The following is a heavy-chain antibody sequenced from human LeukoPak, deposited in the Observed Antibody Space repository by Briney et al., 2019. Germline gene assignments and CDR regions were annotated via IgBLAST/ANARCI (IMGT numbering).Heavy chain of an antibody. CDR2: IYYSGST. V-gene: IGHV4-59*08. CDR3: AGNMYYDFWSGYYSSDAFDI. CDR1: GGSISSYY. J-gene: IGHJ3*02. D-gene: IGHD3-3*01. Sequence: SETLSLTCTVSGGSISSYYWSLIRQPPGKGLEWIGYIYYSGSTNYNPSLKSRVTISVDTSKNQFSLKLSSVTAADTAVYYCAGNMYYDFWSGYYSSDAFDIWGQGTMVTVSS.